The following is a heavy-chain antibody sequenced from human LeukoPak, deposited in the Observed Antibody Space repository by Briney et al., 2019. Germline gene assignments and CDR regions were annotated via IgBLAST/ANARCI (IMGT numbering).Heavy chain of an antibody. Sequence: PGGSLRLSCAASGFSFSVCAMHWVRQAPGKGLEWVGTISYYGNNKHYTDSVEGRFTISRDNSKNTLYLQMNTLRVEDTAMYYCVRGVTIYDSSGYFDYWGQGTLVTVSS. CDR2: ISYYGNNK. V-gene: IGHV3-30-3*01. CDR3: VRGVTIYDSSGYFDY. D-gene: IGHD3-22*01. CDR1: GFSFSVCA. J-gene: IGHJ4*02.